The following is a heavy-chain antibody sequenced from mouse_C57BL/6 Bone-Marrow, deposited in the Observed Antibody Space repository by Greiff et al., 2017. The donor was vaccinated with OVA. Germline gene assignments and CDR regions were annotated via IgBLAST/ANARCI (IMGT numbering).Heavy chain of an antibody. CDR3: ANYYGSR. J-gene: IGHJ3*01. CDR1: GYTFTSYG. CDR2: IYPRSGNT. V-gene: IGHV1-81*01. D-gene: IGHD1-1*01. Sequence: QVQLQQSGAELARPGASVKLSCKASGYTFTSYGISWVKQRTGQGLEWIGEIYPRSGNTYYNEKFKGKATLTADKSSSTAYMELRSLTSEDSAVYFCANYYGSRWGQGTLVTVSA.